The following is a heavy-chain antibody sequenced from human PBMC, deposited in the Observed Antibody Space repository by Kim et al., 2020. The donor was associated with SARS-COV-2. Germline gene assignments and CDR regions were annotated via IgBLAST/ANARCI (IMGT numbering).Heavy chain of an antibody. Sequence: GGSLRLSCAASGFTFSSYAMHWVRQAPGKGLEWVAVISYDGSNKYYADSVKGRFTISRDNSKNTLYLQMNSLRAEDTAVYYCARDNEQQLVAVDYWGQGTLVTVSS. CDR3: ARDNEQQLVAVDY. D-gene: IGHD6-13*01. CDR2: ISYDGSNK. J-gene: IGHJ4*02. CDR1: GFTFSSYA. V-gene: IGHV3-30*04.